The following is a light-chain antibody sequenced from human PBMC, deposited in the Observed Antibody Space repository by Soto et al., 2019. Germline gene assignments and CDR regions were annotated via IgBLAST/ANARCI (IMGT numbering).Light chain of an antibody. CDR3: CSYTGNKVFV. Sequence: SPLTQPRSLSGSPGQSVTISCTGPTIGAHSFVSWYQDRPDKVPKLLIYDVSQRPSGIPDRFSGSRSANTASLTISGLQADDAAAYYCCSYTGNKVFVFGTGTKVTVL. J-gene: IGLJ1*01. V-gene: IGLV2-11*01. CDR2: DVS. CDR1: TIGAHSF.